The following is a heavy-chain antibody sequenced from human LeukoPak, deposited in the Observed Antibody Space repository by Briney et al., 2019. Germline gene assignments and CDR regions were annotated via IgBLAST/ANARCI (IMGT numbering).Heavy chain of an antibody. CDR2: IFYSGSS. Sequence: SETLSLTCTVSGDSLNSYYWSWIRQPPGEGLQWIGYIFYSGSSNYNASLRSLVAISVDTSKNQFSLKLTSVTAADTAVYYCAGRAARFFDYWGQGILVTVSS. J-gene: IGHJ4*02. CDR3: AGRAARFFDY. V-gene: IGHV4-59*01. D-gene: IGHD6-25*01. CDR1: GDSLNSYY.